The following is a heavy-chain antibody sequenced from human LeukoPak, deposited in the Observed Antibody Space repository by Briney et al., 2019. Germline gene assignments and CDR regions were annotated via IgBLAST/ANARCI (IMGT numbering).Heavy chain of an antibody. D-gene: IGHD2-15*01. CDR2: INAGNDNT. CDR3: ARDLGYCTGGTCYPNWFDP. J-gene: IGHJ5*02. Sequence: ASVNVSCKASGYTFTSYAMHWVRQAPGQRLEWMGWINAGNDNTKYSQKFQGRVTITRDTSASTAYMELSSLRSEDTAVYYCARDLGYCTGGTCYPNWFDPWGQGTLVTVSS. V-gene: IGHV1-3*01. CDR1: GYTFTSYA.